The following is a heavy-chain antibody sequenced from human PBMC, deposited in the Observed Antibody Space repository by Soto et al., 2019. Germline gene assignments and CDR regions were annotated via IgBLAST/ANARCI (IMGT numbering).Heavy chain of an antibody. CDR3: AKKIKSIGGAPTVFDF. CDR1: GVTISSNS. Sequence: SVKVSCKASGVTISSNSISWVRQAPGQGLEWMGGIIPIFGTANYAQKFQGRVTITADESTSTAYMELSSLRSEDTAVYFCAKKIKSIGGAPTVFDFWGQGTMVPVSS. D-gene: IGHD1-26*01. CDR2: IIPIFGTA. J-gene: IGHJ3*01. V-gene: IGHV1-69*13.